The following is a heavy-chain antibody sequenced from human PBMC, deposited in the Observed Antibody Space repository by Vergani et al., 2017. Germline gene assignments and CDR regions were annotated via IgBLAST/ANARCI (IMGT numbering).Heavy chain of an antibody. Sequence: QVQLQEACPGLVKPSQTLSLTCTVSGGSISSGSYYWSWIRQPAGKGLEWIGLTYTSGSTNYNPSLNSRVTISVDTSKNHFSLKLSSVTAADTAVYYCARATVDAFDIWGQGTMVTVSS. D-gene: IGHD4-17*01. J-gene: IGHJ3*02. CDR2: TYTSGST. CDR3: ARATVDAFDI. CDR1: GGSISSGSYY. V-gene: IGHV4-61*02.